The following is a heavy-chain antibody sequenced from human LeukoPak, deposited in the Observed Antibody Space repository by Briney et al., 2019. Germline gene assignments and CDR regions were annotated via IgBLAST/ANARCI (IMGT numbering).Heavy chain of an antibody. V-gene: IGHV3-21*01. Sequence: GGSLRLSCAASGFTFSSYSMNWVRQAPGKGLEWVSSISSSSSSYIYYADSVKGRFTISRDNAKNSLYLQMNSLRAEDTAVYYCASPGVITLLNDAFDIWGQGTMVTVSS. D-gene: IGHD3-10*01. CDR3: ASPGVITLLNDAFDI. CDR2: ISSSSSSYI. J-gene: IGHJ3*02. CDR1: GFTFSSYS.